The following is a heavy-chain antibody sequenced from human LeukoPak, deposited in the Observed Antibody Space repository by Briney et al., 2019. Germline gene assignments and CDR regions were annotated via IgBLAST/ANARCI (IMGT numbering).Heavy chain of an antibody. CDR3: ASVLSGIAVAGSFDP. CDR1: GGSVSSDNW. J-gene: IGHJ5*02. CDR2: THHSGAT. Sequence: PSETLSLTCAVSGGSVSSDNWWSWVRQPPGKGLEWIGETHHSGATNYDPSLESRVTISVDKAQNHLSLHLNSVTAADTAVYYCASVLSGIAVAGSFDPWGQGTLVTVSS. D-gene: IGHD6-19*01. V-gene: IGHV4-4*02.